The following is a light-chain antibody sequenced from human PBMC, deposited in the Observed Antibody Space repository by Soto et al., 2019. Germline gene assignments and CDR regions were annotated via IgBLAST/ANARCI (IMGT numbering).Light chain of an antibody. V-gene: IGLV2-8*01. CDR3: KSYAGSNTYV. Sequence: QSVLTQPPSASGSPGQSVTISCTGTKNDIGVYDFVSWHQHHPGKAPRLIIYEVVQRPSGVPDRFSGSKSGNTASLTVSGVQAADEADYFCKSYAGSNTYVFGSGTKVTVL. CDR1: KNDIGVYDF. CDR2: EVV. J-gene: IGLJ1*01.